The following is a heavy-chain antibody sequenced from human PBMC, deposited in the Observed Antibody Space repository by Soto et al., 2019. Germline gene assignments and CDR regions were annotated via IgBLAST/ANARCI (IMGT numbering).Heavy chain of an antibody. CDR2: IYWDDSK. V-gene: IGHV2-5*02. J-gene: IGHJ4*02. CDR1: GFSLTTDRVG. Sequence: QITLKESGPTLVKPTQTLTLTCTFSGFSLTTDRVGVGWIRQPPGEALEWLAVIYWDDSKTYRPSLESRLTITEDTSKNQVALTMTNMDSLDTGAYYCGHAYGGRSLYWGQGTLVTVSS. CDR3: GHAYGGRSLY. D-gene: IGHD1-26*01.